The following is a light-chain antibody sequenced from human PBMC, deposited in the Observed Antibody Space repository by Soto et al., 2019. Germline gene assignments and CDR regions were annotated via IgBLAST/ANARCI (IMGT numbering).Light chain of an antibody. Sequence: DAVLTQSPVSLPVTLGQPASISCRSSQSLVHSDGNTYLNWFLQRPGQSPRRLVYRVSNRDSGVPDKISGSGSGTYFTLEISRVEAEDIGVYYCMQRIEFPITFGQGTRLEIK. CDR2: RVS. CDR3: MQRIEFPIT. J-gene: IGKJ5*01. V-gene: IGKV2-30*02. CDR1: QSLVHSDGNTY.